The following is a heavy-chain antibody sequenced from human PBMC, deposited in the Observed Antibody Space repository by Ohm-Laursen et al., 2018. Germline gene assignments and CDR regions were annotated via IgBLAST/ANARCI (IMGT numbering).Heavy chain of an antibody. CDR1: GFTFSDHY. Sequence: GSLRLSCSASGFTFSDHYMDWVRQAPGKGLEWVGRSRNKANSYTTEYAASVKGRFTISRDDSKNSLHLQMNSLKTEDTAVYYCAVGSYYTFDIWGHRTMVTVSS. CDR2: SRNKANSYTT. CDR3: AVGSYYTFDI. D-gene: IGHD1-26*01. V-gene: IGHV3-72*01. J-gene: IGHJ3*02.